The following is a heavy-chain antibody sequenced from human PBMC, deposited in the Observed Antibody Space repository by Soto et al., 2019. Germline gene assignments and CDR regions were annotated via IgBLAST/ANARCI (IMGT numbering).Heavy chain of an antibody. D-gene: IGHD2-2*01. CDR1: GDSISSSRYY. Sequence: SETLSLTCTVSGDSISSSRYYWGWIRQPPGKGLEWIGSIYYSGSTYYNPSLKSRVTISVDTSKNQFSLKLSSVTAADTAVYYCARRAEFCSSTSCTPTRFDPWGQGTLVTVSS. CDR2: IYYSGST. J-gene: IGHJ5*02. CDR3: ARRAEFCSSTSCTPTRFDP. V-gene: IGHV4-39*01.